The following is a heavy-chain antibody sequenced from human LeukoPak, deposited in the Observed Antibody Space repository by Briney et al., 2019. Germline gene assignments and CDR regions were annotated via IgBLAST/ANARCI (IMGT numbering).Heavy chain of an antibody. D-gene: IGHD2-2*01. Sequence: GGSLRLSCAASGFTFSSYWMHWVRQAPGKGLVWVSRINSDGSSTSYADSVKGRFTISRDNAKNTLYLQMNSLRAEDTAVYYCAKDQGYIVVVPAAMDYWGQGTLVTVSS. CDR2: INSDGSST. V-gene: IGHV3-74*01. J-gene: IGHJ4*02. CDR3: AKDQGYIVVVPAAMDY. CDR1: GFTFSSYW.